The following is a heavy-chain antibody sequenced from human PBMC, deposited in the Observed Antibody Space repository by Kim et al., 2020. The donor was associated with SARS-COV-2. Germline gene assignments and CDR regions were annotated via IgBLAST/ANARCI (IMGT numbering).Heavy chain of an antibody. CDR2: ISAYNGNT. Sequence: ASVKVSCKASGYTFTSYGISWVRQAPGQGLEWMGWISAYNGNTNYAQKLQGRVTMTTVTSTSTAYMELRSLRSDDTAVYYCARDNLQRWRQYYFGYWGQGTLVTVSS. CDR1: GYTFTSYG. D-gene: IGHD4-4*01. CDR3: ARDNLQRWRQYYFGY. V-gene: IGHV1-18*04. J-gene: IGHJ4*02.